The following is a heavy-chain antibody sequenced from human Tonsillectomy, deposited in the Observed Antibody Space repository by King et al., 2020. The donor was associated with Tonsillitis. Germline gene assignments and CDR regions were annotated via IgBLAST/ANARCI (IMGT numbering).Heavy chain of an antibody. CDR1: GFTFSTYW. D-gene: IGHD6-19*01. Sequence: VQLVESGGGLVQPGGSLRLSCAASGFTFSTYWMSWVRQAPGKGLEWVANIKEDGSEKYYMDSVKGRFTISRDNPKNSLFLQMNSLRAEDTAVYYCATIGWHEGSDQWGQGTLVTVSS. CDR2: IKEDGSEK. V-gene: IGHV3-7*03. J-gene: IGHJ4*02. CDR3: ATIGWHEGSDQ.